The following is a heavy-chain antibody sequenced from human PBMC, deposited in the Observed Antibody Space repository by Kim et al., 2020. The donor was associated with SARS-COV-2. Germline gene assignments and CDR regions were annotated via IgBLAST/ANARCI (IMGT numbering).Heavy chain of an antibody. CDR1: GESIISTNW. V-gene: IGHV4-4*02. Sequence: SETLSLTCTVSGESIISTNWWSWVRQPPGKGLEWIGEIYQSENSKYNPSLKSRVSMSLDRSRNQFSLSLTSVTAADTAVYYCARDSGRGNSGWYPTGAFDDWGQGLLVAVSS. D-gene: IGHD6-19*01. J-gene: IGHJ4*02. CDR2: IYQSENS. CDR3: ARDSGRGNSGWYPTGAFDD.